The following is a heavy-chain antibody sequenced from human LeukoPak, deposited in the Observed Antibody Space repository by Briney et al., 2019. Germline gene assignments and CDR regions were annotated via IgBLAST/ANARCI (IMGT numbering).Heavy chain of an antibody. CDR1: GGTFSSYA. V-gene: IGHV1-69*05. CDR2: IIPIFGTA. CDR3: VLEGNWNYIARLGITGFDP. D-gene: IGHD1-7*01. Sequence: SVKVSCKASGGTFSSYAISWVRQAPGQGLEWMGRIIPIFGTANYAQKFQGRVTITTDESTSTAYMELSSLRSEDTAVYYCVLEGNWNYIARLGITGFDPWGQRTLVTVSS. J-gene: IGHJ5*02.